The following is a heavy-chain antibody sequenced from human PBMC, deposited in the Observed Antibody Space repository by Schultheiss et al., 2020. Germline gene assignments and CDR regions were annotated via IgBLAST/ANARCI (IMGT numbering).Heavy chain of an antibody. CDR2: IDPSDSYF. Sequence: GESLKISCLGSGYNFSAYYITWVRQMPGKGLEWMGWIDPSDSYFNYSPSFQGHVSISADKSISTAFLQWSSLTASDTAIYYCARRNFWNGAFDQWGQGTLVTVSS. V-gene: IGHV5-10-1*01. CDR3: ARRNFWNGAFDQ. J-gene: IGHJ4*02. D-gene: IGHD3-3*01. CDR1: GYNFSAYY.